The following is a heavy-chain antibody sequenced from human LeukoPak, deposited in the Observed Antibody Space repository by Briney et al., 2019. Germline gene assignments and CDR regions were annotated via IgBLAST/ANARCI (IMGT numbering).Heavy chain of an antibody. V-gene: IGHV1-8*01. CDR2: MNPNSGNT. CDR1: GYTFTSYD. Sequence: GASVKVSCKASGYTFTSYDINWVRQASAQGLEWMGWMNPNSGNTGYAQKFQGRVTMTRNTSINTAYMELSSLRSEDTAVYYCARGTPYSNEWGQGTLVTVSS. CDR3: ARGTPYSNE. J-gene: IGHJ4*02. D-gene: IGHD6-13*01.